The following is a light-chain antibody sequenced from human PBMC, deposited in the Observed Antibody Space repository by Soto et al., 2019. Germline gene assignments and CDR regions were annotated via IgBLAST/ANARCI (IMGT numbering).Light chain of an antibody. J-gene: IGKJ1*01. Sequence: EIVMTQSPATLYVSPGERATLSCRASQSVSSNLAWYQQKPGQAPRLLIYGASTRATGIPARFSGTRSGTELTLTISSLQSEDFAVYYCQQYNNWPQTFGQGTKVEIK. CDR2: GAS. CDR1: QSVSSN. CDR3: QQYNNWPQT. V-gene: IGKV3-15*01.